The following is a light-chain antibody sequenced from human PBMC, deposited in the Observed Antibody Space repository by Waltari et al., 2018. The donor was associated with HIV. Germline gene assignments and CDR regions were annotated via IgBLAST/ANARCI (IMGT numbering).Light chain of an antibody. V-gene: IGLV2-8*01. Sequence: QSALTQPPSASGSPGQSVTISCTGTSSDVGSYNFVSWYKQHPGKAPKLLIFEVSKRPSGVPVRFSGSKSGTTASLTVSGLQPEDEADYYCSSYAGSNILLFGGGTKLTVL. CDR3: SSYAGSNILL. CDR2: EVS. J-gene: IGLJ2*01. CDR1: SSDVGSYNF.